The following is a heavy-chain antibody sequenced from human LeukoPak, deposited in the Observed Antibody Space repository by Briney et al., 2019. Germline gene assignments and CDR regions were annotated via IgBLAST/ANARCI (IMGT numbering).Heavy chain of an antibody. CDR3: ARDSRSYDFWSGYHYYYYYMDV. J-gene: IGHJ6*03. Sequence: GGSLRLSCTVSGFTVSSNSMSWVRQAPGKGLEWVSFIYSDNTHYSDSVKGRFTISRDNAKNSLYLQMNSLRAEDTAVYYCARDSRSYDFWSGYHYYYYYMDVWGKGTTVTVSS. CDR1: GFTVSSNS. CDR2: IYSDNT. D-gene: IGHD3-3*01. V-gene: IGHV3-53*01.